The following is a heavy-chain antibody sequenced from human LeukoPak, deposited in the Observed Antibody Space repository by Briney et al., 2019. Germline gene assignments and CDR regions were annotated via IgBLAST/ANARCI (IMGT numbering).Heavy chain of an antibody. CDR3: VGDRWPGLGDF. CDR1: GFTVSENY. V-gene: IGHV3-66*01. D-gene: IGHD6-19*01. CDR2: VYSGGTT. Sequence: GGSLRLSCAVSGFTVSENYMSWVRQAPGKGLEWVSIVYSGGTTYYADPVKGRFTISRDKSKNTMYLQMSSLTAEDTAVYYCVGDRWPGLGDFWGQGTTVTVSS. J-gene: IGHJ6*02.